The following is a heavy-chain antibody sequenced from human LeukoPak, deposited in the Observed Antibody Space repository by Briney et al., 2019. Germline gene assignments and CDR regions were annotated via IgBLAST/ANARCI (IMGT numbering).Heavy chain of an antibody. Sequence: PGGSLRLSCEASGFTVSDTYMSWVRQAPGKGLEWVSVIYSGGNTYYADSVKGRFTVSRDNFKNTLYLQMNSLRPEDTAVYYCARDSQGGRNGYNNFDSWGQGTLVTVSS. J-gene: IGHJ4*02. D-gene: IGHD5-24*01. CDR2: IYSGGNT. V-gene: IGHV3-66*01. CDR1: GFTVSDTY. CDR3: ARDSQGGRNGYNNFDS.